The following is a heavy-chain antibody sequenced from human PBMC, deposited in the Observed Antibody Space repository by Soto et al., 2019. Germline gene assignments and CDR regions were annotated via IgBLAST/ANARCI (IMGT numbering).Heavy chain of an antibody. V-gene: IGHV4-31*03. CDR1: GGSISSGGYY. J-gene: IGHJ5*02. CDR2: IYYSGST. Sequence: QVQLQESGPGLVKPSQTLSLTCTVSGGSISSGGYYWSWIRQHPGKGLEWIGYIYYSGSTYYNPSLKSRVTISVDTSKNQFSLKLSSVTDADTAVYYCARGGSTMIGRPGGWFDPWGQGTLVTVSS. CDR3: ARGGSTMIGRPGGWFDP. D-gene: IGHD3-22*01.